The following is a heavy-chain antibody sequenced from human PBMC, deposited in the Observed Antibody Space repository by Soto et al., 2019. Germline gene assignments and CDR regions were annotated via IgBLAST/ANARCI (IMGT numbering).Heavy chain of an antibody. Sequence: HPGGSLRLSCAASGFTFSSYAMSWVRQAPGKGLEWVSAISGSGGSTYYADSVKGRFTISRDNSKNTLYLQMNSLRAEDTAVYYCAKYGDRGYSYGLKLYYYGMDVWGQGTTVTVSS. CDR3: AKYGDRGYSYGLKLYYYGMDV. CDR1: GFTFSSYA. J-gene: IGHJ6*02. V-gene: IGHV3-23*01. CDR2: ISGSGGST. D-gene: IGHD5-18*01.